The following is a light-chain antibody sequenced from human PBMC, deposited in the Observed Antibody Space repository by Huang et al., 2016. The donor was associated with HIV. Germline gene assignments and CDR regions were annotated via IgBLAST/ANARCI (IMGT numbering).Light chain of an antibody. CDR1: QSISRY. CDR2: AAS. J-gene: IGKJ1*01. CDR3: QQSYSTPRT. Sequence: DIQVTQSPSSLSASVGDRVTITCRASQSISRYLKWYQQKTGKAPKLLIDAASSLQSGVPSRFNGSGSGTDFTLTISSLQPEDFATYYCQQSYSTPRTFGQGTKVEIK. V-gene: IGKV1-39*01.